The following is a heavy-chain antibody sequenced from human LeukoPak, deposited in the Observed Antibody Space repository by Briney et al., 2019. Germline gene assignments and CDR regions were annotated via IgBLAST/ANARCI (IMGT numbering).Heavy chain of an antibody. D-gene: IGHD6-19*01. J-gene: IGHJ4*02. CDR1: GFIFSSYS. Sequence: SGGSLRLSCAASGFIFSSYSMNWVRQAPGKGLEWVSYISSSGSTINYSDSVKGRFTISRDNAKNSLYLLMNSLRAEDTAVYYCARFRGGSSGWYTNDYWGQGTLVTVSS. CDR2: ISSSGSTI. CDR3: ARFRGGSSGWYTNDY. V-gene: IGHV3-48*01.